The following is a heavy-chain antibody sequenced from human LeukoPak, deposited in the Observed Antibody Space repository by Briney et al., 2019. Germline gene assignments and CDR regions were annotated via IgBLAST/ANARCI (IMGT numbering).Heavy chain of an antibody. CDR2: IYYSGST. V-gene: IGHV4-59*08. Sequence: KPSETLSLTCTVSGGFISSYYGSWIRQPPEKGLEWIGNIYYSGSTNYNPSLKSRVTISVDTSKNQFSLKLSSVTAADTAVYYCARAYYSGGSCYFFDYWGQGTLVTVSS. D-gene: IGHD2-15*01. CDR1: GGFISSYY. CDR3: ARAYYSGGSCYFFDY. J-gene: IGHJ4*02.